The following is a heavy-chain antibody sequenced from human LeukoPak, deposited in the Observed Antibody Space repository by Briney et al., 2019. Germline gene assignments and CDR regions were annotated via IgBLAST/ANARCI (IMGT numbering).Heavy chain of an antibody. CDR2: IFGSGGSP. CDR1: GFTFGSFA. CDR3: GKTTAGYSSGQKPAWPVDY. V-gene: IGHV3-23*01. J-gene: IGHJ4*02. Sequence: GGSLRLSCEASGFTFGSFAMYWVRQAPGKGLDWIAGIFGSGGSPHYADSVKGRFTISRDNSKDTVYLQINSLRAEDTAVYYCGKTTAGYSSGQKPAWPVDYWGQGTLVTVSS. D-gene: IGHD5-18*01.